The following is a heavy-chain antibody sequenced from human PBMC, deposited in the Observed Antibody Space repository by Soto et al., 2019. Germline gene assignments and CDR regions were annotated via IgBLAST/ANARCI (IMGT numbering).Heavy chain of an antibody. J-gene: IGHJ3*02. CDR2: ISSSGSTI. CDR3: ARGSTVVVVVPAALSHAFDI. CDR1: GFTFSSYE. V-gene: IGHV3-48*03. D-gene: IGHD2-2*01. Sequence: GGSLRLSCAASGFTFSSYEMNWVRQAPGKGLEWVSYISSSGSTIYYGDSVKGLFTISRDNAKISLCLQMNRLRAEDTAVYYCARGSTVVVVVPAALSHAFDICGQGTMVTVSS.